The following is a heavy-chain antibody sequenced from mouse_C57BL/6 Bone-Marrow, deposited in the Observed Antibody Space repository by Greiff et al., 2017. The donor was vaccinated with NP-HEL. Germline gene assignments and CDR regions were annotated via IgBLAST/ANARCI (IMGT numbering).Heavy chain of an antibody. V-gene: IGHV6-3*01. CDR1: GFTFSNYW. CDR3: TVYYGSSPYYFDY. D-gene: IGHD1-1*01. CDR2: IRLKSDNYAT. J-gene: IGHJ2*01. Sequence: EVQLQESGGGLVQPGGSMKLSCVASGFTFSNYWMNWVRQSPEKGLEWVAQIRLKSDNYATHYAESVKGRFTISRDDSKSSVYLQMNNLRAEDTGIYYCTVYYGSSPYYFDYWGQGTTLTVSS.